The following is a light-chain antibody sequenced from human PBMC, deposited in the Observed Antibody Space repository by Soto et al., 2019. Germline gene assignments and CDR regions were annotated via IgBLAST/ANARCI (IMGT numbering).Light chain of an antibody. V-gene: IGLV2-14*03. CDR1: SSDIGFYNY. J-gene: IGLJ1*01. CDR2: GVT. CDR3: SSYSTSFFYV. Sequence: QSVLTQPASVSGSPGQSITISCTGTSSDIGFYNYVSWYQQYPGKAPNLLIYGVTNWPSGVSYRFSGSKSGSTASLTISGLRDEDEADYYCSSYSTSFFYVFGTGTKVTVL.